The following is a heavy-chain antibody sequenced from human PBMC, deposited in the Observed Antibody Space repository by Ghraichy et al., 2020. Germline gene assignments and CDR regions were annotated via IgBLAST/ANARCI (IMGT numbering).Heavy chain of an antibody. CDR2: IDPRGGGT. V-gene: IGHV1-2*05. Sequence: ASVKVSCKTSGFTFIGYFLYWVKQAPGQGLEWVGRIDPRGGGTKYAEKFQGRVDLTRDTYSRTVYMELRGLTPDDTGVYYCARGATPMTFGVNRLDDWGPGARVTVSP. CDR3: ARGATPMTFGVNRLDD. D-gene: IGHD3-16*01. CDR1: GFTFIGYF. J-gene: IGHJ4*02.